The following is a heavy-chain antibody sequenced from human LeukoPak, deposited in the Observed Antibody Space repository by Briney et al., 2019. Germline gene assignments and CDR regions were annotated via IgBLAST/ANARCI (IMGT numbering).Heavy chain of an antibody. CDR2: IIPIFGTA. CDR3: ATNKGHLAILLDS. Sequence: ASVKVSCKASGGTFSSYAISWVRQAPGQGLEWMGGIIPIFGTANYAQKFQGRVTITADESTSTAYMELSSLRSEDTAVYYCATNKGHLAILLDSWGQGTLVTVSS. D-gene: IGHD2-15*01. CDR1: GGTFSSYA. V-gene: IGHV1-69*13. J-gene: IGHJ4*02.